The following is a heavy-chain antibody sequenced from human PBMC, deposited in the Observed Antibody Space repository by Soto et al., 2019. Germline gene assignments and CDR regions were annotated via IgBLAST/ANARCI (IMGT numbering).Heavy chain of an antibody. Sequence: SETLSLTCAVYGGSFSGYYWSWIRQPPGKGLEWIGEINHSGSTNYNPSLKSRVTISVDTSKNQFSLKLSSVTAADTAVYYCARGFLKDDYVWGSYRYTYYFDYWGQGTLVTVS. CDR2: INHSGST. V-gene: IGHV4-34*01. CDR1: GGSFSGYY. D-gene: IGHD3-16*02. CDR3: ARGFLKDDYVWGSYRYTYYFDY. J-gene: IGHJ4*02.